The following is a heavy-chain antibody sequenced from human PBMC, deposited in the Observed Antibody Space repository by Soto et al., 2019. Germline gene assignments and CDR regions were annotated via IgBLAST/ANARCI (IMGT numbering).Heavy chain of an antibody. D-gene: IGHD3-3*01. CDR3: ARGNYDFWSGYYMRGRFDP. V-gene: IGHV7-4-1*01. Sequence: QVQLVQSGSELKKPGASVKVSCKASGYTFTSYAMNWVRQAPGQGLEWMGWINPNTGNPTYAQGFTGRFVFSLDTSVSPAYLQICSLKAEDTAVYYCARGNYDFWSGYYMRGRFDPWGQGTLVTVSS. CDR1: GYTFTSYA. CDR2: INPNTGNP. J-gene: IGHJ5*02.